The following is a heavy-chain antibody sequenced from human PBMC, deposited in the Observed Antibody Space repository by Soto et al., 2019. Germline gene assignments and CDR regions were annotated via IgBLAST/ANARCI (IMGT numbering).Heavy chain of an antibody. CDR1: GVTFSSYA. Sequence: QVQLVQSGAEVKKPGSSVKVSCKASGVTFSSYAIRWVRQPPGQGLAWMGGIIPSFGTANYAQKFQGRVTITADESTSTAYMELSSLRSEDTAVYYCARGVEWIHYWYFDLWGRGTLVTVSS. J-gene: IGHJ2*01. V-gene: IGHV1-69*01. CDR3: ARGVEWIHYWYFDL. CDR2: IIPSFGTA. D-gene: IGHD3-3*01.